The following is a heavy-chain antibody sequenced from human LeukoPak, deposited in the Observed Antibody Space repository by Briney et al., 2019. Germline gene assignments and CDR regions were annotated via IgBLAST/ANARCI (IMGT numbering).Heavy chain of an antibody. CDR1: GYTFTSYG. V-gene: IGHV1-18*01. Sequence: ASVKVSCKASGYTFTSYGISWVRQAPGQGLEWMGWISAYNGNTNYAQKLQGRVTMTTDTSTSRAYMELRSLRSDDTAVYYCARDRQWLFKTNFDYWGQGTLVTVSS. CDR3: ARDRQWLFKTNFDY. D-gene: IGHD3-22*01. CDR2: ISAYNGNT. J-gene: IGHJ4*02.